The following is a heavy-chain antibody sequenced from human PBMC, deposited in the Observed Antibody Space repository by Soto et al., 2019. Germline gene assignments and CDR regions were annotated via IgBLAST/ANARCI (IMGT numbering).Heavy chain of an antibody. CDR2: INHSGST. J-gene: IGHJ4*02. V-gene: IGHV4-34*01. D-gene: IGHD5-12*01. CDR1: GGSFSGYY. Sequence: SETLSLTCAVYGGSFSGYYWSWIRQPPGKGLEWIGEINHSGSTNYNPSLKSRVTISVDTSKNQFSLKLSSVTAADTAVYYCASLGRGMATINGTSPTAYCGQGTLVTVYS. CDR3: ASLGRGMATINGTSPTAY.